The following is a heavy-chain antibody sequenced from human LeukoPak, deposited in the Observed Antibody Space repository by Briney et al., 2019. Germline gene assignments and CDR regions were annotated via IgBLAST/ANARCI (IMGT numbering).Heavy chain of an antibody. CDR3: ARGKAARPNDAFDI. D-gene: IGHD6-6*01. CDR2: ISSNGGST. Sequence: PGGSLRLSCAASGFTFSSYAMHWVRQAPGKGLEYVSAISSNGGSTYYANSVKGRFTISRDNSKNTLYLQMGSLRAEDIAVYYCARGKAARPNDAFDIWGQGTMVTVSS. J-gene: IGHJ3*02. CDR1: GFTFSSYA. V-gene: IGHV3-64*01.